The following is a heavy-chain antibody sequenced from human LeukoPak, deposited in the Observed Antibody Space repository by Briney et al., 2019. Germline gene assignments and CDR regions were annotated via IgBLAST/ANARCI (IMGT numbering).Heavy chain of an antibody. V-gene: IGHV4-39*01. Sequence: SETLSLTFIVSGGSVSSISYYGGSIRQPPGKGLGWIGNIFYSGSGNYNPSLKSRLTISVDTSKNQFYLQLTSVTAADTAVYYCARLKRDGLYYMDVWGKGATVTVSS. J-gene: IGHJ6*03. CDR1: GGSVSSISYY. D-gene: IGHD5-24*01. CDR3: ARLKRDGLYYMDV. CDR2: IFYSGSG.